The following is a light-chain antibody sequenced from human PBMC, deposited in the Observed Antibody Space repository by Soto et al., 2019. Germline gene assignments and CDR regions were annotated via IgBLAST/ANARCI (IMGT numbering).Light chain of an antibody. J-gene: IGKJ1*01. V-gene: IGKV3-20*01. CDR1: QSVSSNY. CDR2: GAS. CDR3: QKYGGSPPT. Sequence: EIVLTQSPGTLSLSPGERATLSCRASQSVSSNYLAWYQRKPGQAPRLLIYGASSRATDIPNRFSGSGSGTDFTLTITRLEPGDSAVYFCQKYGGSPPTFGQGTKVEIK.